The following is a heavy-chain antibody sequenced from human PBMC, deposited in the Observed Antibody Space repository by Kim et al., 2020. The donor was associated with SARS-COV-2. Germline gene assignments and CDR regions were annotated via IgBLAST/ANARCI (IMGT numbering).Heavy chain of an antibody. V-gene: IGHV3-15*05. CDR3: TTESPGYYYDSRGYEY. CDR2: RKSKADGGTT. Sequence: GGSLRLSCVASGFTFTNAWVSWVRQAPGRGLEWIGRRKSKADGGTTDYSAPVKGRFTISRDDSQRTLHLQLNSLVTEDTAVYFCTTESPGYYYDSRGYEYWGQGTLVTVSS. D-gene: IGHD3-22*01. CDR1: GFTFTNAW. J-gene: IGHJ4*02.